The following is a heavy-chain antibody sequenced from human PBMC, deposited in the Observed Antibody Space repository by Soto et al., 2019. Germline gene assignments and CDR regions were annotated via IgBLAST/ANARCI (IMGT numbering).Heavy chain of an antibody. Sequence: ASVKVSCKSSGYTFIGFSLHWVRQAPGQGLEWMGWINPKNGDTYYAQKFQGRVTMTRDTSINTVYMELNSLKSDDTAVYYCSKGRWTVGHCSGGSCYDGMDVWGQGTTVTVSS. D-gene: IGHD2-15*01. V-gene: IGHV1-2*02. CDR2: INPKNGDT. CDR1: GYTFIGFS. CDR3: SKGRWTVGHCSGGSCYDGMDV. J-gene: IGHJ6*02.